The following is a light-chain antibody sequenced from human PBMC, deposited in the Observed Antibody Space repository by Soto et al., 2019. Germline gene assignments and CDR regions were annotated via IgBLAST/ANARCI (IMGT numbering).Light chain of an antibody. CDR3: QVWDSSSDHVV. J-gene: IGLJ2*01. V-gene: IGLV3-21*04. CDR1: NIGSKS. Sequence: SYELTQPPSVSGAPVKTARITCGGNNIGSKSVHWYQQKPDQAPVLVIYYDSDRPSGIPERFSGSNSGNAATLTISRVEAGDEADYYCQVWDSSSDHVVFGGGTKLTVL. CDR2: YDS.